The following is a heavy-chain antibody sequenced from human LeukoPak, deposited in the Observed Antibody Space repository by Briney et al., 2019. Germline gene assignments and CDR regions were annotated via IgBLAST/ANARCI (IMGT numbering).Heavy chain of an antibody. D-gene: IGHD2/OR15-2a*01. CDR1: GGSISSSSYY. V-gene: IGHV4-39*07. CDR2: INHSGST. J-gene: IGHJ4*02. CDR3: ARSLTMPVY. Sequence: SETLSLTCTVSGGSISSSSYYWGWIRQPPGKGLEWIGEINHSGSTNYNPSLKSRVTISVDTSKSQFSLKLNSVTAADTAVYYCARSLTMPVYWGQGTLVTVSS.